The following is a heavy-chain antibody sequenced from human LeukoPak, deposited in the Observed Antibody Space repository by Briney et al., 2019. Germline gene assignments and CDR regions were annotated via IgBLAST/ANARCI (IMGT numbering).Heavy chain of an antibody. CDR3: ARDQARITMVRGAAVRYFDY. V-gene: IGHV4-31*03. J-gene: IGHJ4*02. Sequence: SSETLSLTCTVSGGSISSGGYYWSWIRQHPGKGLEWIGYIYYSGSTYYNPSLKSRVTISVDTSKNQFSLKLSSVTVADTAVYYCARDQARITMVRGAAVRYFDYWGQGTLVTVSS. CDR2: IYYSGST. D-gene: IGHD3-10*01. CDR1: GGSISSGGYY.